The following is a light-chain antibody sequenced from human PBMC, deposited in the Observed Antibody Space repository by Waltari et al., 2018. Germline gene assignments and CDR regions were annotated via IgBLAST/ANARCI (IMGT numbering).Light chain of an antibody. CDR2: SND. CDR1: SSNIGSNT. CDR3: AAWDDSLKTVI. J-gene: IGLJ2*01. Sequence: QSVLTQPPSASGTPGQRVTISCSGSSSNIGSNTVNWYQQLPGTAPKLLIYSNDQRPSGVPDRLSGSKSGTSASLAISGLQSEDEAGYYCAAWDDSLKTVIFGGGTKLTVL. V-gene: IGLV1-44*01.